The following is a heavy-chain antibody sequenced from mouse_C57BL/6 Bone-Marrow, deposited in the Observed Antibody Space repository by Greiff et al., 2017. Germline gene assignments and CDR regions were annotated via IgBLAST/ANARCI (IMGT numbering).Heavy chain of an antibody. V-gene: IGHV1-50*01. Sequence: QVQLQQPGAELVKPGASVKLSCKASGYTFTSYWMQWVKQRPGQGLEWIGEIDPSDSYTSYNQKFKGKATLTVDTSSSTAYMQLSSLTSEDSAVYYCSRGEELTGSFDFGGWGNALTVTA. J-gene: IGHJ2*01. CDR1: GYTFTSYW. CDR2: IDPSDSYT. D-gene: IGHD4-1*01. CDR3: SRGEELTGSFDF.